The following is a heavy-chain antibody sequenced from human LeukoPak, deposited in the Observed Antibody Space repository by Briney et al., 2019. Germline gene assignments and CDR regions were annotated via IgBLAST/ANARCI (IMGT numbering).Heavy chain of an antibody. Sequence: PGGSLRLSCAASGFALSSYWMSWVRQAPGKGLEWGANIKQDGSEKYYVDSVKGRFTISRDNAKNSLYLQMNSLRAEDTAVYYCAKLSLWFGELLSPEDAFDIWGQGTMVTVSS. V-gene: IGHV3-7*01. CDR3: AKLSLWFGELLSPEDAFDI. CDR2: IKQDGSEK. D-gene: IGHD3-10*01. CDR1: GFALSSYW. J-gene: IGHJ3*02.